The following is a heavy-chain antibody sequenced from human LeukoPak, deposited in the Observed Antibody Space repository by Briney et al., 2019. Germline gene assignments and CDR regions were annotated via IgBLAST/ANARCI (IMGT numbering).Heavy chain of an antibody. J-gene: IGHJ4*02. D-gene: IGHD3-22*01. V-gene: IGHV4-4*02. Sequence: SGTLSLTCAVSGGSIDSGNWWSWVRQPPGKGLEWIGEIYHSGATHYNPSLKGRITMSVDTSKNQFSLKMSSVTAADTAVYYCARWSSGYYAFDYWGQGSLVTVSS. CDR3: ARWSSGYYAFDY. CDR1: GGSIDSGNW. CDR2: IYHSGAT.